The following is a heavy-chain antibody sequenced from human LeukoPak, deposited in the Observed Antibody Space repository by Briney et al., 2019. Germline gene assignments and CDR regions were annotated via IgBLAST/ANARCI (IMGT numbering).Heavy chain of an antibody. V-gene: IGHV3-21*01. J-gene: IGHJ4*02. CDR2: ISSSSSYI. Sequence: GGSLRLSCAASGFTFSSYTMNWVRQAPGKGLEWVSSISSSSSYIYYADSVKGRFTISRDNAKNLLYLQMNSLRAEDTAVYYCARYDSSGWYKGIDYWGQGTLVTVSS. CDR1: GFTFSSYT. D-gene: IGHD6-19*01. CDR3: ARYDSSGWYKGIDY.